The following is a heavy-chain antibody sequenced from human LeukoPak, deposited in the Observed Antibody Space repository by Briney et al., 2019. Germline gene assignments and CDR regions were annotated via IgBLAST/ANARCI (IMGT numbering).Heavy chain of an antibody. D-gene: IGHD3-16*02. CDR1: GGTFSSDA. Sequence: SVKVSCKASGGTFSSDAISWVRQAHGQGLEWMGGIIPIFGTANYAQKFQGRVIMTRDMSTSTVYMELSSLRSEDTAVYYCARGTDYVWGNYRRERFDYWGQGTLVTVSS. CDR3: ARGTDYVWGNYRRERFDY. V-gene: IGHV1-69*05. CDR2: IIPIFGTA. J-gene: IGHJ4*02.